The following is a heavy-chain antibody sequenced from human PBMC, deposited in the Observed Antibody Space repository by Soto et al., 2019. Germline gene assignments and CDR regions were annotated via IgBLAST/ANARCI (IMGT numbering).Heavy chain of an antibody. Sequence: SETLSLTCSVSGGSISGLYWNWVRQPPGRGLEWIGWIFYSGTTNYNPSLKSRVTISVDTSKNQFSLKLSSVTAADTAIYYCARLRSHYFMDVWGKGTTVTVSS. J-gene: IGHJ6*03. V-gene: IGHV4-59*08. CDR2: IFYSGTT. D-gene: IGHD1-26*01. CDR3: ARLRSHYFMDV. CDR1: GGSISGLY.